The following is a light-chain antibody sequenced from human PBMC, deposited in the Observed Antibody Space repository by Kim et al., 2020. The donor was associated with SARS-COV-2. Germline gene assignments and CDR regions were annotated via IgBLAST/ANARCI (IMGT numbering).Light chain of an antibody. V-gene: IGKV1-5*01. CDR2: DAS. CDR3: QQYRSYPLT. Sequence: ASVVDRVTITCRASQSIDSWLAWYQEKPGKAPKVLIYDASTLESGVPSRFSGSGSGTEFTLTISSLQPDDFATYYCQQYRSYPLTFGGGTKVDIK. J-gene: IGKJ4*01. CDR1: QSIDSW.